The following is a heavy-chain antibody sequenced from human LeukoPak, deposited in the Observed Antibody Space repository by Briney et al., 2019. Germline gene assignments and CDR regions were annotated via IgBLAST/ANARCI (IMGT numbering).Heavy chain of an antibody. D-gene: IGHD1-26*01. V-gene: IGHV3-23*01. J-gene: IGHJ4*02. CDR3: ARNYYGPTYDYHFDC. CDR2: ISGSGGST. Sequence: GGSLRLSCAASGFTFRSYAMSWVRQAPGKGLEWVSAISGSGGSTYYAGSVRGRFTISRDNSKNTPYLHMNSLRAEDTALYYCARNYYGPTYDYHFDCWGQGTLVTVSS. CDR1: GFTFRSYA.